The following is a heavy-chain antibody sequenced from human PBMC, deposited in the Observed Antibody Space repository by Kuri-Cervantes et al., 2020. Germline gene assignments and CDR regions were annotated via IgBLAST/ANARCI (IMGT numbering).Heavy chain of an antibody. D-gene: IGHD5-18*01. Sequence: GESLKISCAASGFTFTSYWMSWVRQAPGKGLEWVANIKQDGSEKYYVASVKGRFTISRDDSKNTLYLHMNSLRDEDTAVYYCARGPGYSYGWRDAFDIWGQGTMVTVSS. V-gene: IGHV3-7*01. J-gene: IGHJ3*02. CDR3: ARGPGYSYGWRDAFDI. CDR2: IKQDGSEK. CDR1: GFTFTSYW.